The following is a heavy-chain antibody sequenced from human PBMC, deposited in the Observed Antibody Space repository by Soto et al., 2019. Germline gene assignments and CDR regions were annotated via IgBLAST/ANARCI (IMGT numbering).Heavy chain of an antibody. J-gene: IGHJ6*02. CDR1: GGTFSSYA. D-gene: IGHD6-6*01. CDR2: IIPIFGTA. Sequence: GASVKVSCKASGGTFSSYAISWVRQAPGQGLEWMGGIIPIFGTANYAQKFQGRVTITADESTSTAYMELSSLRSEDTAVYYCAKSLSRQLGRGTYSYSGMXVWGQGTTVTVSS. V-gene: IGHV1-69*13. CDR3: AKSLSRQLGRGTYSYSGMXV.